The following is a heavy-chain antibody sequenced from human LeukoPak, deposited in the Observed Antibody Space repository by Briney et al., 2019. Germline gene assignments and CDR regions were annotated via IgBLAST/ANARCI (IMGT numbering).Heavy chain of an antibody. Sequence: SETLSLTCTGSGGSISSTSYYWGWIRQPPGKGLEWIGSIYYSGSTYYNPSLKSRVTISVDTSKNQFSLKLSSVTAADTAVYYCARRRSRYCSSTSCYTDYYYYMDVWGKGTTVTVSS. CDR3: ARRRSRYCSSTSCYTDYYYYMDV. V-gene: IGHV4-39*01. J-gene: IGHJ6*03. CDR1: GGSISSTSYY. D-gene: IGHD2-2*02. CDR2: IYYSGST.